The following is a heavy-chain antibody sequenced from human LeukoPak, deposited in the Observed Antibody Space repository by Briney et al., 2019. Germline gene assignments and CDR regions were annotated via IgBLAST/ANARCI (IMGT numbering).Heavy chain of an antibody. CDR1: GFTFNSYW. Sequence: PGGSLRLSCAASGFTFNSYWMHWVRHAPGKGLVWVSRINIDGSTTYYADSVKGRFTISRDNAKSTLYLQMNNLRAEDTAVYYCARDQNYYYSSGRGTNWFDPWGQGTLVTVSS. D-gene: IGHD6-19*01. J-gene: IGHJ5*02. CDR3: ARDQNYYYSSGRGTNWFDP. CDR2: INIDGSTT. V-gene: IGHV3-74*01.